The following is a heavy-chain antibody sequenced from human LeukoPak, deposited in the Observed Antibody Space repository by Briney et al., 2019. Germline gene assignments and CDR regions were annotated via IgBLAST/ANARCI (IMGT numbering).Heavy chain of an antibody. V-gene: IGHV4-38-2*02. CDR2: IYRSGST. D-gene: IGHD1-26*01. J-gene: IGHJ3*02. CDR3: ARYIVSYPHDAFDI. CDR1: GYSINSGYY. Sequence: PSETLSLTCTVSGYSINSGYYWVWIRQPPGKGLEWIGSIYRSGSTNYNPSLKSRVTISVDTSKKQFSLKLSSVTAADTAFYYCARYIVSYPHDAFDIWGQGTMVTVSS.